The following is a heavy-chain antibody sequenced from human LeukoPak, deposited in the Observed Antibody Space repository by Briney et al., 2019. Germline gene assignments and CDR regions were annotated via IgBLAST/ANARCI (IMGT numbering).Heavy chain of an antibody. CDR2: ISYDGSNK. Sequence: GGSLRLSCAASGFTFSSYAMHWVRQAPGKGLEWVAVISYDGSNKYYADSVKGRFNISRDNSKNTLYLQMNSLGAEDTAVYYCARGLSSSGYYFALDYFDYWGQGTLVTVSS. V-gene: IGHV3-30-3*01. CDR1: GFTFSSYA. D-gene: IGHD3-22*01. J-gene: IGHJ4*02. CDR3: ARGLSSSGYYFALDYFDY.